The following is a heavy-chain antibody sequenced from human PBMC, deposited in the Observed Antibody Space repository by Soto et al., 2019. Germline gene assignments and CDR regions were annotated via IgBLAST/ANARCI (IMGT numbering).Heavy chain of an antibody. CDR1: GFKFTDYY. Sequence: QVQLVESGGGLVKPGGSLRLSCAASGFKFTDYYMSWVRQAPGKGLEWLSYISGSGDVIYYADFVKGRFTISRDNAKKSVFHQMRSLRADDAALYYCARAPDCGEGSCYRHFDLWGQGTRVAVSS. V-gene: IGHV3-11*01. D-gene: IGHD2-21*01. J-gene: IGHJ4*02. CDR3: ARAPDCGEGSCYRHFDL. CDR2: ISGSGDVI.